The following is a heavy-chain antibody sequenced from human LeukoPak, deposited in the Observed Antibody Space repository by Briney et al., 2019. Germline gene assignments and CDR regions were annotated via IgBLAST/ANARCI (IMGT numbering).Heavy chain of an antibody. D-gene: IGHD6-13*01. Sequence: GGSLRLSCAASGFTFSSYSMSWVRQAPGTGLEWVSSISSSSSYIYYADSVKGRFTISRDNAKNSLYLQMNSLRAEDTAVYYCARDPGIAAAGTNNWFDPWGQGTLVTVSS. J-gene: IGHJ5*02. CDR2: ISSSSSYI. V-gene: IGHV3-21*01. CDR1: GFTFSSYS. CDR3: ARDPGIAAAGTNNWFDP.